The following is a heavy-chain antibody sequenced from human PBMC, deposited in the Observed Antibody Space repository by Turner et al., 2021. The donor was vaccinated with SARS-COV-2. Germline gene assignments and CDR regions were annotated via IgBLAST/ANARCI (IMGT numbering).Heavy chain of an antibody. V-gene: IGHV3-21*01. J-gene: IGHJ3*02. CDR3: ARWDNYYDSSGYYPDAFDI. Sequence: EVQLVESGGGLVKPGGSLRLSCADSGFTFSSYSMNWVRQAPGKGLEWVSCISSSSSYIYYADSVKGRFTISRDNAKNSLYLQMNSLRAEDTAVYYCARWDNYYDSSGYYPDAFDIWGQGTMVTVSS. CDR2: ISSSSSYI. CDR1: GFTFSSYS. D-gene: IGHD3-22*01.